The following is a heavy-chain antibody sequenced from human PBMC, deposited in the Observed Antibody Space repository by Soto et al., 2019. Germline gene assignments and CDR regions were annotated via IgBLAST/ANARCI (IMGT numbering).Heavy chain of an antibody. Sequence: GGSLRLSCAASGFSFSNSNMHWVRQAPGRGLDWVAGIYFDGGNKYYAESVKGRFTISRDNSKNTLYLQMNSLRAEDTAVYYCARDLGTARVGFYYGMDVWGQGTTVTVSS. CDR1: GFSFSNSN. CDR2: IYFDGGNK. CDR3: ARDLGTARVGFYYGMDV. J-gene: IGHJ6*02. V-gene: IGHV3-33*01. D-gene: IGHD5-18*01.